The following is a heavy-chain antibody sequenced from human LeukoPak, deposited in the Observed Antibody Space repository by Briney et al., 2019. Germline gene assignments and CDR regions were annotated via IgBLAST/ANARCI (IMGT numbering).Heavy chain of an antibody. CDR3: ARDQKEGSSSSYAFDI. CDR1: GFTFSSYE. Sequence: GGSLRLSCAASGFTFSSYEMNGVRQAPGKGLEWVSYISSSGSTIYYADSVKGRFTISRDNAKNSLYLQMNSLRAEDTAVYYCARDQKEGSSSSYAFDIWGQGTMVTVSS. D-gene: IGHD6-6*01. J-gene: IGHJ3*02. CDR2: ISSSGSTI. V-gene: IGHV3-48*03.